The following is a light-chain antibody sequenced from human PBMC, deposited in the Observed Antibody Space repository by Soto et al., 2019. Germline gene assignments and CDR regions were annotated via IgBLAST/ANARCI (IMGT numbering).Light chain of an antibody. CDR1: SSDVGGYNY. CDR3: SSYTSSSTRV. CDR2: EVG. V-gene: IGLV2-14*01. Sequence: QSVLTQPASVSGSPGQSITISCTGTSSDVGGYNYVSWYQQHPGKAPKLMIYEVGNRPSGVSNRFSGSKSGNTASLTISGLQAEDEADYYCSSYTSSSTRVFGTGPKVTVL. J-gene: IGLJ1*01.